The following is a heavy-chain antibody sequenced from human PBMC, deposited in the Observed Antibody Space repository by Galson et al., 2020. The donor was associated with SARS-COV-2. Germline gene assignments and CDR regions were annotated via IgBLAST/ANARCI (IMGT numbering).Heavy chain of an antibody. CDR1: GFTFSSHS. CDR2: ISSSSSYM. J-gene: IGHJ6*02. Sequence: NSGGSLRLSCAVSGFTFSSHSMNWVRQAPGKGLEWVSSISSSSSYMYYADSVKGRFTISRDNAKHSLYLQMNSLRAEDTAVYYCARDRDRSEPYYYYGMDVWGQGTTVTVSS. V-gene: IGHV3-21*01. CDR3: ARDRDRSEPYYYYGMDV. D-gene: IGHD3-22*01.